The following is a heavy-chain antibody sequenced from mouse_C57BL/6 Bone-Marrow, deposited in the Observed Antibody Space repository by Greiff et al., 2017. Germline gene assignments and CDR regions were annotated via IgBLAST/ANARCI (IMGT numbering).Heavy chain of an antibody. CDR2: IDPNSGGT. V-gene: IGHV1-72*01. CDR1: GYTFTSYW. D-gene: IGHD1-1*01. CDR3: ARSIISTVGARCPYAMDY. Sequence: VQLQQPGAELVKPGASVKLSCKASGYTFTSYWMHWVKQRPGRGLEWIGRIDPNSGGTKYNEKFKSKATLTVDKPSSTAYMQRSSLTSEDSAVYYCARSIISTVGARCPYAMDYWGQGTSVTVSA. J-gene: IGHJ4*01.